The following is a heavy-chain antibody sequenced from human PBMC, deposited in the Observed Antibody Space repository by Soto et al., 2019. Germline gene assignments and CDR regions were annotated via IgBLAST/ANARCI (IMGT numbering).Heavy chain of an antibody. CDR2: INHSGST. V-gene: IGHV4-34*01. CDR1: GGSFSGYY. CDR3: ARGGRMLRYSRSWYGPPTPGIDV. J-gene: IGHJ6*02. D-gene: IGHD6-13*01. Sequence: QVQLQQWGAGLLKPSEPLSLTCAVYGGSFSGYYWSWIRQPPGKGLEWIGEINHSGSTNYNPSLKSRVTIAVDKSKNQFSLKLSSVNAADTDLYYCARGGRMLRYSRSWYGPPTPGIDVWGQGTTVPVSS.